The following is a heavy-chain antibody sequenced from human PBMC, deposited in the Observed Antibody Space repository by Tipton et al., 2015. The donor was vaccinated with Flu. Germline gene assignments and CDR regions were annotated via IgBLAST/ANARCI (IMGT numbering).Heavy chain of an antibody. V-gene: IGHV4-59*01. CDR1: GGSISSYY. CDR2: IYYSGST. Sequence: TLSLTCTVSGGSISSYYWSWIRQPPGKGLGWIGYIYYSGSTNYNPSLKSRVTISVDTSKNQFSLKLSSVTAADTAVYYCARSKGFGELLYYYYYGMDVWGQGTTVTVSS. CDR3: ARSKGFGELLYYYYYGMDV. D-gene: IGHD3-10*01. J-gene: IGHJ6*02.